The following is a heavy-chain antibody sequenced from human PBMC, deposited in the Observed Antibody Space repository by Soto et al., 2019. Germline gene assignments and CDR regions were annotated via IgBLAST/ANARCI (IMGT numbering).Heavy chain of an antibody. CDR1: GGTFNSYT. J-gene: IGHJ3*02. CDR3: ARRMVRGVIVSGQGRDAFDI. D-gene: IGHD3-10*01. CDR2: IIPIFGPP. V-gene: IGHV1-69*12. Sequence: QVQLVQSGAEVKKPGSSVKVSCKASGGTFNSYTISWVRQAPGQGLEWMGGIIPIFGPPNYAQKFQGRITITAHDSTNTAYVELTSLRSEDTAVYYCARRMVRGVIVSGQGRDAFDIWGQGTMVTVSS.